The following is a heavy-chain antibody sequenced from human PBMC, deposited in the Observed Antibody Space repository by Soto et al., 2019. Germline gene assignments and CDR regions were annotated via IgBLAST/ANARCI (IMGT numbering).Heavy chain of an antibody. V-gene: IGHV3-9*01. CDR1: GFTFDDYA. CDR2: ISWNSGSI. D-gene: IGHD2-2*01. Sequence: GGSLRLSCAASGFTFDDYAMHWVRQAPGKGLEWVSGISWNSGSIGYADSVKGRFTISRDNAKNSLYLQMNSLRAEDTALYYCAKDSSSTSWPYYYYYYMDVWGKGTTVTVSS. CDR3: AKDSSSTSWPYYYYYYMDV. J-gene: IGHJ6*03.